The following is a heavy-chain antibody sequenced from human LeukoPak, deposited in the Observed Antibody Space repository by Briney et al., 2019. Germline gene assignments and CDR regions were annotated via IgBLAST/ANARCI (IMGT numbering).Heavy chain of an antibody. J-gene: IGHJ4*02. Sequence: GGSLRLSCAASGFTFSTFWMHWVRQAPGKGLVWVSRISDDGDTITYADSVKGRFTISGDNAKNTLYLEMNSLRAEDTAMYYCASSPAISPSYWGQGTLVTVSS. V-gene: IGHV3-74*01. CDR3: ASSPAISPSY. D-gene: IGHD2-2*01. CDR1: GFTFSTFW. CDR2: ISDDGDTI.